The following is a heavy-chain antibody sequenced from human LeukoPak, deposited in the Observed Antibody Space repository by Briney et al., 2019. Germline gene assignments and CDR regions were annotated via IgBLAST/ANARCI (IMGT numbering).Heavy chain of an antibody. J-gene: IGHJ3*02. V-gene: IGHV4-39*01. CDR1: GGSISSYY. Sequence: PSETLSLTCTVSGGSISSYYWGWIRQPPGKGLEWIGSIYYSGSTYYNPSLKSRVTISVDTSKNQFSLKLSSVTAADTAVYYCARLRQSGAFDIWGQGTMVTVSS. CDR3: ARLRQSGAFDI. CDR2: IYYSGST. D-gene: IGHD6-19*01.